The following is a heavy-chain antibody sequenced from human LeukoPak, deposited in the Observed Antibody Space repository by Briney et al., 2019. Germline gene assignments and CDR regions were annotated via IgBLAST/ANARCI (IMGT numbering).Heavy chain of an antibody. J-gene: IGHJ2*01. V-gene: IGHV4-34*01. CDR3: ARDRYYYDSSGYYYAWYLDL. Sequence: SETLSLTCAVYGGSFSGYYWSWIRQPPGKGLEWIGEINHSGSTNYNPSLKSRVTISVDTSKNQFSLKLSSVTAADTAVYYCARDRYYYDSSGYYYAWYLDLWGRGTLVTVSS. CDR2: INHSGST. D-gene: IGHD3-22*01. CDR1: GGSFSGYY.